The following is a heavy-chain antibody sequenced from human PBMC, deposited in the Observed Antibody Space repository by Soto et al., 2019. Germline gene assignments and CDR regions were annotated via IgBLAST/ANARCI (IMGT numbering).Heavy chain of an antibody. CDR2: IKPISDIT. J-gene: IGHJ5*02. Sequence: SVKVSCKASGDTFGRFTINWVRRAPGQGLEWMGGIKPISDITNYAQRFQGRVTFTADASTSTVYLELSSLRSEDTAMYYCARDPSTINKLIGVWFDPWGQGTLVTVSS. V-gene: IGHV1-69*13. D-gene: IGHD4-4*01. CDR1: GDTFGRFT. CDR3: ARDPSTINKLIGVWFDP.